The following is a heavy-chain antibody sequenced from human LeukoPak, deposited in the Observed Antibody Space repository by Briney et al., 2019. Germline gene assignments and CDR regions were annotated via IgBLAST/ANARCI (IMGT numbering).Heavy chain of an antibody. Sequence: GESLKISCKGSGYTFTSYYMHWVRQAPGQGLEWMGIINPSGGSTSYAQKFQGRVTMTRDTSTSTVYMELSSLRSEDTAVYYCAREIEVTGTTVWFDPWGQGTLVTVSS. V-gene: IGHV1-46*01. D-gene: IGHD1-20*01. CDR3: AREIEVTGTTVWFDP. CDR1: GYTFTSYY. CDR2: INPSGGST. J-gene: IGHJ5*02.